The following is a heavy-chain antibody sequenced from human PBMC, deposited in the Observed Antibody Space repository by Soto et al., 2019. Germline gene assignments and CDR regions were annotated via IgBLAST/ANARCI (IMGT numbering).Heavy chain of an antibody. V-gene: IGHV3-30*18. J-gene: IGHJ4*02. CDR1: GFTFSSYG. CDR3: AKEIWFGFGY. Sequence: QVQLVESGGGVVQPGRSLRLSCAASGFTFSSYGMHWVRQAPGKGLEWVALISYDGSNKYYADSVKGRFTISRDNSKNTLYQQMTSVRADDTAVYYCAKEIWFGFGYWGQGTLVTVSS. CDR2: ISYDGSNK. D-gene: IGHD3-10*01.